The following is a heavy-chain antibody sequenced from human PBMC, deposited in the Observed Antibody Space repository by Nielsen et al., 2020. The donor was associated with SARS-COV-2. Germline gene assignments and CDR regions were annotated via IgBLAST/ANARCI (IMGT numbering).Heavy chain of an antibody. V-gene: IGHV4-34*01. D-gene: IGHD3-22*01. CDR3: ARRTYYYDSSGPGVDAFDI. Sequence: SETLSLTCAVYGGSFSGYYWSWIRQPPGKGLEWIGYIYYSGSTYYNPSLKSRVTISVDTSKNQFSLKLSSVTAADTAVYYCARRTYYYDSSGPGVDAFDIWGQGTMVTVSS. CDR2: IYYSGST. CDR1: GGSFSGYY. J-gene: IGHJ3*02.